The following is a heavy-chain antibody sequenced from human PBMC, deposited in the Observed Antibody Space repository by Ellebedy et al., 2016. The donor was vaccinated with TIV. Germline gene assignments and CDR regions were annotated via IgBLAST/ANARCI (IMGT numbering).Heavy chain of an antibody. CDR1: GYTFTSYA. J-gene: IGHJ6*03. Sequence: ASVKVSCKASGYTFTSYAMHWVRQAPGQRLEWMGWINAGNGNTKYSQKFQGRVTITRDTSASTAYMELSSLRSEDTAVYYCARDSLRFGLMDVWGKGTTVTVSS. V-gene: IGHV1-3*01. D-gene: IGHD3-10*01. CDR3: ARDSLRFGLMDV. CDR2: INAGNGNT.